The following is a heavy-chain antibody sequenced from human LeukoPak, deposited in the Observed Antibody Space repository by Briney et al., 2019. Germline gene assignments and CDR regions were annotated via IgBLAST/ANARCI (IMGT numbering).Heavy chain of an antibody. V-gene: IGHV4-34*01. Sequence: SETLSLTCAVYGGSFSGYYWSWIRQPPGKGLEWIGEINHSGSTNYNPSLKSRVTISVDTSKNQFSLKLSSVTAADTAVYYCARSSRITIFGVVIRFAFDIWGQGTMVTVSS. J-gene: IGHJ3*02. CDR3: ARSSRITIFGVVIRFAFDI. CDR1: GGSFSGYY. CDR2: INHSGST. D-gene: IGHD3-3*01.